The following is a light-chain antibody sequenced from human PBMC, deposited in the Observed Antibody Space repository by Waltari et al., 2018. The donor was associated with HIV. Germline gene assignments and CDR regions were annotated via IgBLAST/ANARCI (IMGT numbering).Light chain of an antibody. CDR3: QQRSNWPPSLT. CDR1: QNIGSH. V-gene: IGKV3-11*01. J-gene: IGKJ4*01. Sequence: EIVLTQSPVTLSLSPGERATLSCRASQNIGSHLAWYQQKPGLAPRLLIFDASSRATGIPARFSGGGSGTDFTLTISSLEPEDFAVYFCQQRSNWPPSLTFGGGTKMEIK. CDR2: DAS.